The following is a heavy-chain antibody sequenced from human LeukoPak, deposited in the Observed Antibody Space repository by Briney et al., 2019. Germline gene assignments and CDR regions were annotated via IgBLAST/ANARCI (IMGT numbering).Heavy chain of an antibody. V-gene: IGHV4-30-2*01. Sequence: SETLSLTCAVSGGSLSSGDYSWSWIRQPPGKGLEWIGYIFHSGTTYYNPSLKSRVTISVDRSKKQFSLNLSSVTAADTAVYYCARGVISGSGCFDYWGQGTLVTVSS. J-gene: IGHJ4*02. D-gene: IGHD3-10*01. CDR1: GGSLSSGDYS. CDR3: ARGVISGSGCFDY. CDR2: IFHSGTT.